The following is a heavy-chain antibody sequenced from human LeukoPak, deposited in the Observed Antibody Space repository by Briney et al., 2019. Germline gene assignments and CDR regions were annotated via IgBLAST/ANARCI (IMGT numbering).Heavy chain of an antibody. CDR1: GYTFTGYY. Sequence: ASVKVSCKASGYTFTGYYMHWVRQAPGQGLEWMGWINPNSGGTNYAQKLQGRVTMTTDTSTSTAYMELRSLRSDDTAVYYCARDRSRTPQDIDYWGQGTLVTVSS. J-gene: IGHJ4*02. D-gene: IGHD2-15*01. CDR2: INPNSGGT. V-gene: IGHV1-2*02. CDR3: ARDRSRTPQDIDY.